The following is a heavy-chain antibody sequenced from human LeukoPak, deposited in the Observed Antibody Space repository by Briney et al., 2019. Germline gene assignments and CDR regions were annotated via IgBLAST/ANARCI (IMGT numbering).Heavy chain of an antibody. V-gene: IGHV3-9*01. J-gene: IGHJ4*02. CDR3: TKESAGGIDY. Sequence: PGGSLRLSCAASGFSFDDYAMHWVRQAPGKGLEWVSGISWNSGSIGYADSVKGRFTISRDNAKNSLYLQMNSLRAEDTALYYCTKESAGGIDYWDQGTLVTVSS. D-gene: IGHD2-8*02. CDR2: ISWNSGSI. CDR1: GFSFDDYA.